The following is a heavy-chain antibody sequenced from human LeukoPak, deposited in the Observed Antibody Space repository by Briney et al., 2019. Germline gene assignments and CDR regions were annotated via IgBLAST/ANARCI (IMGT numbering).Heavy chain of an antibody. CDR2: INHSGST. J-gene: IGHJ4*02. D-gene: IGHD6-13*01. V-gene: IGHV4-34*01. CDR3: ARHSTLYSSSWYGY. Sequence: PSETLSLTCAVYGGSFSGYYWSWIRQPPGKGLEWIGEINHSGSTNYNPSLKSRVTISVDTSKNQFSLKLSSVTAADAAVYYCARHSTLYSSSWYGYWGQGTLVTVSS. CDR1: GGSFSGYY.